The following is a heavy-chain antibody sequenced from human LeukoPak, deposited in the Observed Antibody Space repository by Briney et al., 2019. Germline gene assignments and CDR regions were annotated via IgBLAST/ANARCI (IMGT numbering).Heavy chain of an antibody. D-gene: IGHD3-10*01. J-gene: IGHJ4*02. V-gene: IGHV3-33*01. CDR1: GFTFSSYG. CDR2: IWYDGSNK. Sequence: GGSLRLSCAASGFTFSSYGMHWVRQAPGKGLEWVAVIWYDGSNKYYAGSVKGRFTISRDNSKNTLYLQMNSLRAEDTAVYYCARDLDGSGSYYNMGDGYFDYWGQGTLVTVSS. CDR3: ARDLDGSGSYYNMGDGYFDY.